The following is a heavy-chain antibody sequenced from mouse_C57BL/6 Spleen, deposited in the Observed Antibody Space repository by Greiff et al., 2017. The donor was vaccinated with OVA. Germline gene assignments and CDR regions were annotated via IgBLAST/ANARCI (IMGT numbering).Heavy chain of an antibody. D-gene: IGHD4-1*01. CDR1: GYTFTSYW. Sequence: VQLQQSGAELVRPGSSVKLSCKASGYTFTSYWMDWVKQRPGQGLEWIGNIYPSDSETHYNQKFKDKATLTVDKSSSTAYMQLSSLTSEDSAVYYCARGKTGTLDYWGQGTTLTVSS. CDR2: IYPSDSET. V-gene: IGHV1-61*01. CDR3: ARGKTGTLDY. J-gene: IGHJ2*01.